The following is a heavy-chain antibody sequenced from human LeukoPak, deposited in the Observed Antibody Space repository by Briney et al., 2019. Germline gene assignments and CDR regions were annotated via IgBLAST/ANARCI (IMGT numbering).Heavy chain of an antibody. D-gene: IGHD6-13*01. V-gene: IGHV4-59*08. CDR2: IYYSRST. CDR3: ARSYSSSDHYYYYGMDG. Sequence: PSETLSLTCTVSGGSISSYYWSWIRQPPGKGLEWIGYIYYSRSTNSNPSLKSRVTISVDTSKNQFSLKLSSVTAADTAMYYCARSYSSSDHYYYYGMDGWGQGTTVTVSS. J-gene: IGHJ6*02. CDR1: GGSISSYY.